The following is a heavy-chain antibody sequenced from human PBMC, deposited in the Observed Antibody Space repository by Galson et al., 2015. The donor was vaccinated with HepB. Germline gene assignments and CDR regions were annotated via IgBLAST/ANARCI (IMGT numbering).Heavy chain of an antibody. CDR3: AVYSSGWYPWAY. Sequence: SLRLSCAASGFTFSSYAMSWARQAPGKGLEWVSAISGSGGSTYYADSVKGRFTISRDNSKNTLYLQMNSLRAEDTAVYYCAVYSSGWYPWAYWGQGTLVTVSS. V-gene: IGHV3-23*01. CDR1: GFTFSSYA. CDR2: ISGSGGST. D-gene: IGHD6-19*01. J-gene: IGHJ4*02.